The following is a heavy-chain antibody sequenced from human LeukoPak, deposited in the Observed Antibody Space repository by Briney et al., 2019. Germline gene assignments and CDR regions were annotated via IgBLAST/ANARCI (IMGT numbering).Heavy chain of an antibody. CDR1: GFTFSNFE. Sequence: GESLRLSCAASGFTFSNFEMNWVRQAPGKGLVWVSYISNSARNIFYADSVKGRFTISRDNAKKSLYLQMNSLRVEDTAVYYCAKVYPTGHLYYIDFWGIGAPVTVSP. CDR2: ISNSARNI. J-gene: IGHJ4*01. D-gene: IGHD1-1*01. CDR3: AKVYPTGHLYYIDF. V-gene: IGHV3-48*03.